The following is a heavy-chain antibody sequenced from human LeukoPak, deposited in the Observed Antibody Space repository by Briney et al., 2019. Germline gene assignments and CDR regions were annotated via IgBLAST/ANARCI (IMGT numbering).Heavy chain of an antibody. CDR1: GYTFTHYT. Sequence: ASVKVSCKASGYTFTHYTMHWVRQAPGQGLEWMGWINVGNGNTKRSQKFQGRVTLTWDTSATTAHMALSGLRSEDTALYYCARGPGGRKDFDFWSLGTLITVSS. CDR2: INVGNGNT. D-gene: IGHD2-2*01. J-gene: IGHJ4*02. V-gene: IGHV1-3*01. CDR3: ARGPGGRKDFDF.